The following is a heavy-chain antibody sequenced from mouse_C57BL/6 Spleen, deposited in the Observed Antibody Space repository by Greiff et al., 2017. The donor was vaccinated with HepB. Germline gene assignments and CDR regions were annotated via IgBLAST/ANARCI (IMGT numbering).Heavy chain of an antibody. CDR2: IDPETGGT. J-gene: IGHJ2*01. V-gene: IGHV1-15*01. CDR1: GYTFTDYE. Sequence: QVQLQQSGAELVRPGASVTLSCKASGYTFTDYEMHWVKQTPVHGLEWIGAIDPETGGTAYNQKFKGKAILTADKSSSTAYMELRSLTSEDSAVYYCTRGANWDGLFDYWGQGTTLTVSS. CDR3: TRGANWDGLFDY. D-gene: IGHD4-1*01.